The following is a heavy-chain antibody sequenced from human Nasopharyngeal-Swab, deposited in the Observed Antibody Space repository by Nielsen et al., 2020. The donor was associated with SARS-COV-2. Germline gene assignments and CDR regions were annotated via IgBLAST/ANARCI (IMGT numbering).Heavy chain of an antibody. J-gene: IGHJ3*02. V-gene: IGHV4-39*07. Sequence: SFSLYWMSWIRQPPGKGLEWIGSIYYSGSTYYNPSLKSRVTISVDTSKNQFSLKLSSVTAADTAVYYCARGRGSITIFGVVIDDAFDIWGQGTMVTVSS. CDR2: IYYSGST. D-gene: IGHD3-3*01. CDR3: ARGRGSITIFGVVIDDAFDI. CDR1: SFSLY.